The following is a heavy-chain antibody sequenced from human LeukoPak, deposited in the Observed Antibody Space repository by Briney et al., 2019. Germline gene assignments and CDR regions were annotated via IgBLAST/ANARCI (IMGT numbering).Heavy chain of an antibody. V-gene: IGHV3-30*02. CDR2: IRYDGSFK. Sequence: GGSLRLSCAASGFTFSDYGLHWIRQAPGKGLEWVAFIRYDGSFKYYADSVKGRFTISRDNSKDTLFLQMNSLRAEDTALYYCAKLPRSGGLPSSWGQGTLVTVSS. CDR3: AKLPRSGGLPSS. D-gene: IGHD2-15*01. CDR1: GFTFSDYG. J-gene: IGHJ5*02.